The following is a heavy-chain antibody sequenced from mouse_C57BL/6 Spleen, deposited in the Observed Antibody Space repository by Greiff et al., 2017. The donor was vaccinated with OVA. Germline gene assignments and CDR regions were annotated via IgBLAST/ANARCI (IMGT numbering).Heavy chain of an antibody. J-gene: IGHJ4*01. CDR1: GFSLTSYG. V-gene: IGHV2-2*01. Sequence: VKLVESGPGLVQPSQSLSITCTVSGFSLTSYGVHWVRQSPGKGLEWLGVIWSGGSTDYNAAFISRLSISKDNSKSQVFFKMNSLQADDTAIYYCASPFYYGSRLYAMDYWGQGTSVTVSS. CDR3: ASPFYYGSRLYAMDY. CDR2: IWSGGST. D-gene: IGHD1-1*01.